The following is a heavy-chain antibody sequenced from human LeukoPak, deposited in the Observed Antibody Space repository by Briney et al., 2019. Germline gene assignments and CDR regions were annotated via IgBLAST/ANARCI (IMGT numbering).Heavy chain of an antibody. Sequence: PGGSLRLSCAASGFTFSSYSMNSVRQAPGKGLEWVSVISGSGGSTYYADSVKGRFTISRDNSKNTVYLQMNSLRAEDTAVYYCAKDDAWLQFGNWGQGTLVTVSS. CDR2: ISGSGGST. V-gene: IGHV3-23*01. CDR3: AKDDAWLQFGN. CDR1: GFTFSSYS. J-gene: IGHJ4*02. D-gene: IGHD5-24*01.